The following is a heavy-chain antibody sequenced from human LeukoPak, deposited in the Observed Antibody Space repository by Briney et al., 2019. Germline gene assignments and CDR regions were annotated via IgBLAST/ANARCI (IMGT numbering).Heavy chain of an antibody. J-gene: IGHJ4*02. Sequence: GGSLRLSCAASGFTFSFYNMNWVRQAPGKGLEWVSYISRDSITTYYADSVKGRFTISRDNAKNSLYLQMNSLGDEDTAVYFCARDLLDYWGQGTLVTVSS. CDR1: GFTFSFYN. CDR3: ARDLLDY. V-gene: IGHV3-48*02. CDR2: ISRDSITT.